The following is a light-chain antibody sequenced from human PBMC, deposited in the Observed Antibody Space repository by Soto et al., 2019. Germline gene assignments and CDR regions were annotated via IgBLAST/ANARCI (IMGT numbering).Light chain of an antibody. CDR2: DVN. CDR1: SSDIGAYNF. Sequence: QSALTQPASVSGSPGQSITISCTGTSSDIGAYNFVSWYQQHPGKAPQLMLYDVNIRPSGVSNRFSGSKSGNTASLTISGLQAEYEADYYCTSWTTSTTMIFGGGTKLTV. J-gene: IGLJ2*01. V-gene: IGLV2-14*03. CDR3: TSWTTSTTMI.